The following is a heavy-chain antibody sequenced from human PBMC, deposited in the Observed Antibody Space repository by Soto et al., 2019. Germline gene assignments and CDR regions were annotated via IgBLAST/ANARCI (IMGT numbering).Heavy chain of an antibody. CDR1: GFTFSSYG. J-gene: IGHJ4*02. D-gene: IGHD2-2*01. V-gene: IGHV3-30*18. Sequence: GGSLRLSCAASGFTFSSYGMHWVRQAPGKGLEWVAVISYDGSNKYYADSVKGRFTISRDNSKNTLYLQMNSLRAEDTAVYYCAKFSVVVPGHTDYWGQGTLVTVSS. CDR3: AKFSVVVPGHTDY. CDR2: ISYDGSNK.